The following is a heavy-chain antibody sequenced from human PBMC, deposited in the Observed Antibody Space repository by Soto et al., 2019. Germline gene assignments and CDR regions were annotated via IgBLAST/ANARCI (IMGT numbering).Heavy chain of an antibody. J-gene: IGHJ4*02. CDR2: IWYDGSNK. Sequence: PGGSLRLSCAASGLTFRSYGMHWVRQAPGKGLEWVAVIWYDGSNKYYADSVKGRFTISRDNSKNTLYLQMNSLRAEDTAVYYCARDGYCSGGSCYSVPVFDYWGQGT. V-gene: IGHV3-33*01. CDR3: ARDGYCSGGSCYSVPVFDY. CDR1: GLTFRSYG. D-gene: IGHD2-15*01.